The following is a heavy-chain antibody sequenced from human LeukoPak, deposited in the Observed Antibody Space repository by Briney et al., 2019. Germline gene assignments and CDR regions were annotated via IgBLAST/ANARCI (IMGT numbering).Heavy chain of an antibody. CDR2: IYPGDSDT. V-gene: IGHV5-51*01. J-gene: IGHJ4*02. D-gene: IGHD2-2*01. CDR3: ARHLRSSTSGSYYFDY. Sequence: GESLKISCKGSGYSFTSYWIGWVRQMPGKGLEWMGIIYPGDSDTRYSPSFQGQVTISADKSISTAYLQWSSLKDSDTAMYYCARHLRSSTSGSYYFDYWGQGTLVTVSS. CDR1: GYSFTSYW.